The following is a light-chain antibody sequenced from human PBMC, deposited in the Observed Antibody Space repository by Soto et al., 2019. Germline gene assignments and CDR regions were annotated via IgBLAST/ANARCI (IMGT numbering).Light chain of an antibody. CDR1: QSINSY. CDR3: QQSYSTLPLT. V-gene: IGKV1-39*01. CDR2: AAS. Sequence: DLQMTQSPSSLSASVGDRVTITCRASQSINSYLNWYQQKPGKAPKLLIYAASSLQSGVPSRFSGSGSGTDFTLTISSLQPEDFATYYCQQSYSTLPLTFGGGTKVEIK. J-gene: IGKJ4*01.